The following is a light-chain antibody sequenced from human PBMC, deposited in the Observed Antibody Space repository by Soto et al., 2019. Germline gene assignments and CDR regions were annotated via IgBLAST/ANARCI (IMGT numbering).Light chain of an antibody. J-gene: IGKJ1*01. CDR3: QQRSNWPTT. CDR2: DAS. Sequence: EIVMTQSPATLSVSPGGRATLSCRASQSVATNLAWYQLIPSQPPRLLIYDASTRATGIPARFSGSGSGTDFTLTISSLEPEDFAVYYCQQRSNWPTTFGQGTKVDI. V-gene: IGKV3-11*01. CDR1: QSVATN.